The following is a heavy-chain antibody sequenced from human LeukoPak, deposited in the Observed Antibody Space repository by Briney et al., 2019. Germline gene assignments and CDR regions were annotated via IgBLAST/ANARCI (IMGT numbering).Heavy chain of an antibody. Sequence: ASVKVSCKASGYTFTSYDIYWVRQATGQGLEWMGWMNPNSGNTGYAQKFQGRVTMTRNTSISTAYMELSSLRSEDTAVYYCARGPYYDFWSGYSPFYYYYYGMDVWGQGTTVTVSS. CDR2: MNPNSGNT. D-gene: IGHD3-3*01. J-gene: IGHJ6*02. V-gene: IGHV1-8*01. CDR1: GYTFTSYD. CDR3: ARGPYYDFWSGYSPFYYYYYGMDV.